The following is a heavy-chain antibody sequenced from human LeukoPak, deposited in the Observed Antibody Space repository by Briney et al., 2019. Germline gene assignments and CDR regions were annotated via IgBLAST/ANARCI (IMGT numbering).Heavy chain of an antibody. J-gene: IGHJ5*02. CDR2: INPNSGGT. CDR1: GYTFTGYY. CDR3: AREMRDIVLMVYAIRFWFDP. Sequence: ASVKVSCKASGYTFTGYYMHWVRQAPGQGLEWMGWINPNSGGTNYAQKFQGRVTMTRDTSISTAYMELSRLRSDDTAVYYCAREMRDIVLMVYAIRFWFDPWGQGTLVTVSS. D-gene: IGHD2-8*01. V-gene: IGHV1-2*02.